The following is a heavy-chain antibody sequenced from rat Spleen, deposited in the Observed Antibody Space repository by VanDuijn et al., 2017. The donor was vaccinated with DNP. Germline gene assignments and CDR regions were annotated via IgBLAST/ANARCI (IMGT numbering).Heavy chain of an antibody. J-gene: IGHJ4*01. D-gene: IGHD4-3*01. CDR3: TSPVPSGHYVMDA. Sequence: EVQLVESGGDLVQPGRSLKLSCAASGFTFSDYNMAWVRQAPTKGLEWVASISTVGDNAYYRDSVKGRFTISRDNAKSSLYLQMDSLRSDDTATYYCTSPVPSGHYVMDAWGQGTSVTVSS. CDR1: GFTFSDYN. CDR2: ISTVGDNA. V-gene: IGHV5-27*01.